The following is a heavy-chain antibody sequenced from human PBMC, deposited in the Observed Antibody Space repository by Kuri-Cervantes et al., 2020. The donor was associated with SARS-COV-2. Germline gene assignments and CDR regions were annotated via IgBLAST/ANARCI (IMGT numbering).Heavy chain of an antibody. D-gene: IGHD6-19*01. J-gene: IGHJ6*02. CDR3: ARSVAGQWLDHGQGDLYYYYYGMDV. CDR2: ISYDGSNK. Sequence: GESLKISCAASGFTFSSYAMHWVRQAPGKGLEWVAVISYDGSNKYYAESVKGRFTISRDNSKNTLYLQMNSLRAEDTAVYYCARSVAGQWLDHGQGDLYYYYYGMDVWGQGTTVTASS. CDR1: GFTFSSYA. V-gene: IGHV3-30-3*01.